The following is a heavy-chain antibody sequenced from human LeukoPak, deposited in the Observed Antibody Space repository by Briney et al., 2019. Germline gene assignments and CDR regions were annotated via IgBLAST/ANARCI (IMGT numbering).Heavy chain of an antibody. D-gene: IGHD2-2*01. CDR2: IYYSGST. J-gene: IGHJ3*02. Sequence: PSETLSLTCTVSGGSISSGGHYWGWIRQPPGKGLEWIGSIYYSGSTYYNPSLNSRVTIFIDMSKNQFSLKLSSVTATDTAVYYCASLWPYQLSAFDIWGQGTMVTVSS. V-gene: IGHV4-39*01. CDR1: GGSISSGGHY. CDR3: ASLWPYQLSAFDI.